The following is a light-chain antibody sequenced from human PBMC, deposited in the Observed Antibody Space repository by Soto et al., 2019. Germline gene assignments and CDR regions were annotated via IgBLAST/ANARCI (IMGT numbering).Light chain of an antibody. Sequence: EIVLTQSPATLSLSPGEIATLSCSARQIVSSYLAWYQQKPGQGPRLLVYGASSRATGIPDRFSGSGSGTDFTLTITRLEPEDFAVYYCKQYASSRKFGQGTKVDIK. J-gene: IGKJ1*01. CDR2: GAS. CDR3: KQYASSRK. V-gene: IGKV3-20*01. CDR1: QIVSSY.